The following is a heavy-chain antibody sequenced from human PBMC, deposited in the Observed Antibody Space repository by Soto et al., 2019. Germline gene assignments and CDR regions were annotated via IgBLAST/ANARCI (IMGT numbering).Heavy chain of an antibody. CDR3: ARTNVGYSSSWYTEFDY. Sequence: QVPLVQSGAEVKKPGASVKVSCKASGYTFTSYAMHWVRQAPGQRLEWMGWINAGNGNTKYSQKFQGRVTITRDTSASTAYMELSSLRSEDTAVYYCARTNVGYSSSWYTEFDYWGQGTLVTVSS. D-gene: IGHD6-13*01. V-gene: IGHV1-3*01. CDR2: INAGNGNT. J-gene: IGHJ4*02. CDR1: GYTFTSYA.